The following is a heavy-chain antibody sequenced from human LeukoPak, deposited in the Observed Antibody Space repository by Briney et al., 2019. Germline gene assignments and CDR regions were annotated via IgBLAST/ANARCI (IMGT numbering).Heavy chain of an antibody. J-gene: IGHJ4*02. D-gene: IGHD6-13*01. CDR2: IYYSGST. CDR1: GGSISSYY. CDR3: ARTNKGYSSSLGD. V-gene: IGHV4-59*01. Sequence: SETLSLTCTVSGGSISSYYWSWIRQPPGKGLEWIGYIYYSGSTNYNPSLKSRVTISVDTSKNQFSLKLSSVTAADTAVYYCARTNKGYSSSLGDWGQGTLVTVSS.